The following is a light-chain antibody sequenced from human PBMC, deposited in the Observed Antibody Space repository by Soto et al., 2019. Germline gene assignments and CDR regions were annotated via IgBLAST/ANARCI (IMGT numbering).Light chain of an antibody. CDR3: QQYYTTPWT. V-gene: IGKV4-1*01. CDR2: WAS. CDR1: QSVLFTSSNKNF. J-gene: IGKJ1*01. Sequence: DTVMTQSPDSLAVSLGERATINCKSSQSVLFTSSNKNFLSWYQQKPGQPPKPLIYWASTRESGVPDRFSGSGSGTNFTLTISSLQAEDVAVYYCQQYYTTPWTFGQGTKVEIK.